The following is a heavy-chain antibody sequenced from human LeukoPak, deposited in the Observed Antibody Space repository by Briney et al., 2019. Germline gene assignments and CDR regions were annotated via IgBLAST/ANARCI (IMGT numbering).Heavy chain of an antibody. CDR1: GFTFSSYS. D-gene: IGHD4-11*01. Sequence: PGGSLRLSCAASGFTFSSYSMNWVRQAPGKGLEWVSSVSSSSSYIYYADSVKGRFTISRDNAKNSLYLQMNSLRAEDTAVYYCASCPHYSNGWFDPWGQGTLVTVSS. V-gene: IGHV3-21*01. CDR3: ASCPHYSNGWFDP. CDR2: VSSSSSYI. J-gene: IGHJ5*02.